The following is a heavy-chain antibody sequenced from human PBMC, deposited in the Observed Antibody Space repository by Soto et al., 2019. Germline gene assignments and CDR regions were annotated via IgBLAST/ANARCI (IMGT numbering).Heavy chain of an antibody. CDR1: GGSFIGYY. CDR2: INHSGST. D-gene: IGHD3-3*01. J-gene: IGHJ5*02. Sequence: SETLSLTCAVYGGSFIGYYGTWIRQPPGKGLEWIGEINHSGSTNYNPSLKSRVTMSADTSKNQFSLRLSSVTAADTAVYYCATLGHYDFWSGFRKGNWFDPWGQGTLVTVSS. CDR3: ATLGHYDFWSGFRKGNWFDP. V-gene: IGHV4-34*01.